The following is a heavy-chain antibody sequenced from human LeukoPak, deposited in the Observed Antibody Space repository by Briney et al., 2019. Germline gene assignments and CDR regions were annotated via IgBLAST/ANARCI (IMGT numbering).Heavy chain of an antibody. CDR3: ARDRSAAPADY. Sequence: SETLSLTCTVSGGSISSGGYYWSWIRQPPGKGLEWIGYIYHSGSTYYKPSLKSRVTISIDMSKNQFSLKLTSVTAADTAVYYCARDRSAAPADYWGQGTLVTVSS. CDR2: IYHSGST. CDR1: GGSISSGGYY. J-gene: IGHJ4*02. V-gene: IGHV4-30-2*01. D-gene: IGHD6-13*01.